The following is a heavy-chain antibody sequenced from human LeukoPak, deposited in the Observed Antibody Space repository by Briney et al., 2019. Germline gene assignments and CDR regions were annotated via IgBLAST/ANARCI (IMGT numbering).Heavy chain of an antibody. CDR2: INHSGST. Sequence: SETLSLTCAVYGGPISGYYWSWIRQPPGKGLEWIGEINHSGSTNYNPSLKSRVTISVDTSKNQFSLKLSSVTAADTAVYYCAGDIVVVPARPYYYYMDVWGKGTTVTVSS. CDR3: AGDIVVVPARPYYYYMDV. CDR1: GGPISGYY. V-gene: IGHV4-34*01. J-gene: IGHJ6*03. D-gene: IGHD2-2*01.